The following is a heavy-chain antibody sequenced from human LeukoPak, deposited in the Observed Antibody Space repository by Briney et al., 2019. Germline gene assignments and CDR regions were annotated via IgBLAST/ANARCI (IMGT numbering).Heavy chain of an antibody. Sequence: GGSLRLSCAGSGFSFSSYGTHWVRQAPGKGLEWVAVISYHGSNKNYVDSVKGRFTISRDNAKNSLYLQMNSLRVEDTAVYYCARHGGAFDIWGQGTLVTVSS. CDR3: ARHGGAFDI. CDR2: ISYHGSNK. V-gene: IGHV3-30*03. D-gene: IGHD3-10*01. CDR1: GFSFSSYG. J-gene: IGHJ3*02.